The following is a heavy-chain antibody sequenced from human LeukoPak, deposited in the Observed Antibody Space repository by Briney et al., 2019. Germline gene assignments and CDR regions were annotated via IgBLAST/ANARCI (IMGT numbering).Heavy chain of an antibody. CDR2: ISSSGSTI. V-gene: IGHV3-48*03. CDR1: GFTFSNYE. Sequence: GGSLRLSCAASGFTFSNYEMNRVRQAPGKGLEWVSYISSSGSTIYYADSVKGRFTISRDNSKNTLYLQMNSLRAEDTAVYYCARVLRYCSGGNCYSGGLGYMDVWGKGTTVTISS. J-gene: IGHJ6*03. CDR3: ARVLRYCSGGNCYSGGLGYMDV. D-gene: IGHD2-15*01.